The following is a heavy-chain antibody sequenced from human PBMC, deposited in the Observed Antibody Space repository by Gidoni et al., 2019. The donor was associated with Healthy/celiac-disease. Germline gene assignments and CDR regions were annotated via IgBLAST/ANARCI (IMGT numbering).Heavy chain of an antibody. J-gene: IGHJ4*02. CDR3: ARQRGVYGDFYYLDY. D-gene: IGHD4-17*01. V-gene: IGHV5-51*01. CDR2: IYPGDSDT. Sequence: DVQLVPSGAEVKKPGASLQISCKGSGFSFTRHWIGWVRQMPGKGLEWMGSIYPGDSDTRYSPSFQGQVTISADKSISTAYLQWSSLKASDTAMYYCARQRGVYGDFYYLDYWGQGTLVTVSS. CDR1: GFSFTRHW.